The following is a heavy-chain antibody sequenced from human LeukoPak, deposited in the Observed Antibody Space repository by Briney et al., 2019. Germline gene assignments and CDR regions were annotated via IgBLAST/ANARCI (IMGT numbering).Heavy chain of an antibody. Sequence: GASVKVSCKASGGTFSSYAISWVRQAPGQGLEWMGRIIPIFGIANYAQKFQGRVTITADKPTSTAYMELSSLRSEDTAVYYCARDGTMVRGVITPFDYWGQGTLVTVSS. CDR3: ARDGTMVRGVITPFDY. D-gene: IGHD3-10*01. V-gene: IGHV1-69*04. CDR2: IIPIFGIA. J-gene: IGHJ4*02. CDR1: GGTFSSYA.